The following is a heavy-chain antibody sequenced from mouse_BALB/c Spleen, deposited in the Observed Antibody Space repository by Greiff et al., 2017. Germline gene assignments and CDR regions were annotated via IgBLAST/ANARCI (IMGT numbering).Heavy chain of an antibody. CDR3: ARSDYVRDFDY. CDR1: GFSLTSYG. J-gene: IGHJ2*01. D-gene: IGHD2-13*01. CDR2: IYWDDDK. Sequence: ESGPGLVAPSQSLSITCTVSGFSLTSYGVHWVRQPPGKGLEWLAHIYWDDDKRYNPSLKSRLTISKDTSSNQVFLKITSVDTADTATYYCARSDYVRDFDYWGQGTTLTVSS. V-gene: IGHV8-12*01.